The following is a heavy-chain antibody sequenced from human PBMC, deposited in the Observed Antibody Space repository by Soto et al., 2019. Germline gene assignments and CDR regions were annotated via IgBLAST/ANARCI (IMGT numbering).Heavy chain of an antibody. Sequence: QVQLVQSGAEVKRPGSSVKVSCKASGGTFSSYAISWVRQAPGQGLEWMGGIIPIFGTANYAQKFQGRVTITADESTSTAYMELSSLRSEDTAVYYCARTGKRWLQLNYGMDVWGQGTTVTVSS. V-gene: IGHV1-69*01. D-gene: IGHD5-12*01. CDR1: GGTFSSYA. J-gene: IGHJ6*02. CDR3: ARTGKRWLQLNYGMDV. CDR2: IIPIFGTA.